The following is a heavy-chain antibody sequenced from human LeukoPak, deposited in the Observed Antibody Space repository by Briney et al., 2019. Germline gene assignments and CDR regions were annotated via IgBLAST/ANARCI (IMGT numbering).Heavy chain of an antibody. Sequence: PGGSLRLSCAASGFTFSSYWMSWVRQAPGKGLEWVANIKQDGSEKYYVDSVKGRFTISRDNAKNSLHLQMNSLRPEDMALYYCAKADCSSASCYTDYWGQGTLVTVSS. D-gene: IGHD2-2*02. CDR3: AKADCSSASCYTDY. CDR2: IKQDGSEK. V-gene: IGHV3-7*03. J-gene: IGHJ4*02. CDR1: GFTFSSYW.